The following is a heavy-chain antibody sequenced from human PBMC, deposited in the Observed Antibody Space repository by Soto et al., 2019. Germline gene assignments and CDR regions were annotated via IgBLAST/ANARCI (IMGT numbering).Heavy chain of an antibody. J-gene: IGHJ4*02. V-gene: IGHV3-21*06. CDR3: ARESEDLTSNFDY. Sequence: GESLKISCAASGFTFTRYSMSWVRQAPGKGLEWVSSISSTTNYIYYGDSMKGRFTISRDNAKNSLYLEMNSLRAEDTAVYYCARESEDLTSNFDYWGQGTLVTVSS. CDR2: ISSTTNYI. CDR1: GFTFTRYS.